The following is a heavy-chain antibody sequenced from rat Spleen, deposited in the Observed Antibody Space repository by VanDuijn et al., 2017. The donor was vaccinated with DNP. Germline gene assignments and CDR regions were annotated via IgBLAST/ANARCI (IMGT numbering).Heavy chain of an antibody. Sequence: EVQLQESGPGLVKPSQSLSLTCSVTDYSITSNYWAWIRKFPGNKMEWMGYISYSGNTGYNPSLKSRVSITRDTSKNQFFLQLNSVTTEDTATYYCARWRDWFFDFWGPGTMVAVSS. V-gene: IGHV3-1*01. D-gene: IGHD1-11*01. J-gene: IGHJ1*01. CDR1: DYSITSNY. CDR3: ARWRDWFFDF. CDR2: ISYSGNT.